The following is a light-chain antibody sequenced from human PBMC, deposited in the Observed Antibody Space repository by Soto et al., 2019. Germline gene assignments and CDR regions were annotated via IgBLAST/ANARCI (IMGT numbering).Light chain of an antibody. V-gene: IGKV3-20*01. Sequence: EIVLTQSPATLSLSPGERATLSCRASQSVSSYLAWYQQKPGQAPRLLIYGASTRATDIPARFSGSGSGTDFTLTISRLEPEDFAVYYRQQYGSLSWTFGQGTKVDIK. J-gene: IGKJ1*01. CDR1: QSVSSY. CDR2: GAS. CDR3: QQYGSLSWT.